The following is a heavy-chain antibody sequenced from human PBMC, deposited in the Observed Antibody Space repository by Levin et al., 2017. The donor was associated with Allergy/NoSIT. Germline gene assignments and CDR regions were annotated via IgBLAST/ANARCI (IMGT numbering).Heavy chain of an antibody. J-gene: IGHJ3*01. CDR3: ARRVGGEGEDF. D-gene: IGHD3-16*01. Sequence: SQTLSLTCTVSGGPITSHYWSWIRQAPGKGLEWIGYLYNGGSTVYNPSLKSRVTISRDTSKNQFSLKLTSVTAADTAMYYCARRVGGEGEDFWGQGTMVTVSS. CDR1: GGPITSHY. V-gene: IGHV4-59*08. CDR2: LYNGGST.